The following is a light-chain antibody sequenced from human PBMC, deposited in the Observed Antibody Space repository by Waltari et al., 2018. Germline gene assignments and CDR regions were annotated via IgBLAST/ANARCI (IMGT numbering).Light chain of an antibody. CDR2: AAS. CDR3: QQSSSTPPWT. V-gene: IGKV1-39*01. J-gene: IGKJ1*01. Sequence: DIQMTQSPSSLSASVGDRVTITCRASQSVSSYLNWYQQKPGKALRLLIYAASSLQSGVPSRFSGSGSGTYFALTISSLQPEDFATYYCQQSSSTPPWTFGQGTKVEIK. CDR1: QSVSSY.